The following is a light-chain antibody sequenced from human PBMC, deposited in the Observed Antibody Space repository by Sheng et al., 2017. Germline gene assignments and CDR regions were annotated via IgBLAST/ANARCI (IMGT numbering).Light chain of an antibody. CDR2: QDY. J-gene: IGLJ3*02. V-gene: IGLV3-1*01. CDR1: QLSNKY. CDR3: QVWDSSTLV. Sequence: YELTQPPSVSVAPGQAASITCSGNQLSNKYTSWYQHKSGQSPVLVIYQDYKRPSGIPERFSGSSSGNTATLTISGTQAMDEADYYCQVWDSSTLVFGGGTKLTVL.